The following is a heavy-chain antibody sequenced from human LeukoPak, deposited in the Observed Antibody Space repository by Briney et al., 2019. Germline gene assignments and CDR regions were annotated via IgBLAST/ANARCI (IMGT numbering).Heavy chain of an antibody. CDR3: ARLSDY. CDR2: INYSGTT. J-gene: IGHJ4*02. V-gene: IGHV4-39*01. Sequence: PSETLSLTCTVSGVAISSDNYYWGWLRQPPGKGMEWIGSINYSGTTYYNPSLKIRYSISVDTSRTQFSLRLSSFTAAGTAVYYCARLSDYWGQGTLVTVSS. CDR1: GVAISSDNYY.